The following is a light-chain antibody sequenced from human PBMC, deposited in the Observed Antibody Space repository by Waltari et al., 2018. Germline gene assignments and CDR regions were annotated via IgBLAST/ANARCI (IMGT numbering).Light chain of an antibody. Sequence: SPSSLSASVGDRFTITCRASQGISSYLAWYQQNPGKPPKPLIYAASTLQSGVPSRFSGSGSGTDFTLTISSLQPEDFATYYCQQLNSYPVTFGPGTKVDIK. CDR3: QQLNSYPVT. J-gene: IGKJ3*01. CDR1: QGISSY. CDR2: AAS. V-gene: IGKV1-9*01.